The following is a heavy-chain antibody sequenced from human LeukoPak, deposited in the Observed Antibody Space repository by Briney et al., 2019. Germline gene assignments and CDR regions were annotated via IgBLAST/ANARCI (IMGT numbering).Heavy chain of an antibody. CDR3: ARDPNLYSGTYDTY. D-gene: IGHD1-26*01. CDR1: GVTFSSHW. CDR2: IKQDGSER. Sequence: GGSLRLSCVVPGVTFSSHWMSWVRQAPGKGLEWVANIKQDGSERYYVDSVKGRFTISRDNAENSVFLQMNSLRAEDTAVYYCARDPNLYSGTYDTYWGQGTLVTVSS. J-gene: IGHJ4*02. V-gene: IGHV3-7*03.